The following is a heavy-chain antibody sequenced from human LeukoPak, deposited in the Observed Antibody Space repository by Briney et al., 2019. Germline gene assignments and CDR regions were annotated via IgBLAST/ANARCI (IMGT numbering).Heavy chain of an antibody. J-gene: IGHJ3*02. D-gene: IGHD3-16*02. CDR3: ARDNGYYDYVWGSYRPGTAFDI. V-gene: IGHV4-59*01. CDR2: IYYSGST. Sequence: SETLSLTCTVYGGSISSYYWSWIRQPPGKGLEWIGYIYYSGSTNYNPSLKSRVTISVDTSKNQFSLKLGSVTAADTAVYYCARDNGYYDYVWGSYRPGTAFDIWGQGTMVTVSS. CDR1: GGSISSYY.